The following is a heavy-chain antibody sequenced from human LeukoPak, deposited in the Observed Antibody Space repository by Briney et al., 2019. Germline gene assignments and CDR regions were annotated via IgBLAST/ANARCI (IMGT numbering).Heavy chain of an antibody. CDR3: ATLGGQPKLPMIYY. Sequence: PSGGSLRLSCAASGFTFSSYAMSWVRQAPGKGLEWVSAISGSGGSTYYADSVKGRFTISRDNSKNTLYLQMNSLRAEDTAVYYCATLGGQPKLPMIYYWGQGTLVTAAS. V-gene: IGHV3-23*01. CDR2: ISGSGGST. D-gene: IGHD7-27*01. J-gene: IGHJ4*02. CDR1: GFTFSSYA.